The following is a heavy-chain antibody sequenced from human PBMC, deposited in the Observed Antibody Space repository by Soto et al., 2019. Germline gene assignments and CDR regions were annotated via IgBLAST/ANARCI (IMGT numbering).Heavy chain of an antibody. CDR2: ISAYNGNT. Sequence: QVTLVQSGAEVKKPGASVKVSCKASGYTFTSYGISWVRQAPGQGLEWMGWISAYNGNTNYAQKLQGRVTMTTDTSTSTAYMELRSLRSDDTAVYYCARGAEGYCSGGSCYGGWFDPWGQGTLVTVSS. V-gene: IGHV1-18*01. CDR1: GYTFTSYG. D-gene: IGHD2-15*01. J-gene: IGHJ5*02. CDR3: ARGAEGYCSGGSCYGGWFDP.